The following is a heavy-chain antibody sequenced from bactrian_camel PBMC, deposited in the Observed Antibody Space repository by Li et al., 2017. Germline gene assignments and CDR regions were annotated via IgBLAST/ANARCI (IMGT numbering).Heavy chain of an antibody. D-gene: IGHD3*01. CDR1: GFTFSSYN. V-gene: IGHV3S40*01. Sequence: VQLVESGGGLVQPGGSLRLSCAASGFTFSSYNMIWVRQAPGKGLEWVSSISRPGDSAYYVDIVQGRFTVSRDNAKNTLYLQMNSLKTEDTAVYYCAANGAYGMDYWGKGTQVTVS. J-gene: IGHJ7*01. CDR2: ISRPGDSA.